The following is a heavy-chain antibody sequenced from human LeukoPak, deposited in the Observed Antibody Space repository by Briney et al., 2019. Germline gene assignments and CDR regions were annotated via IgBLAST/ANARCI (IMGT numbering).Heavy chain of an antibody. J-gene: IGHJ4*02. V-gene: IGHV3-21*01. CDR2: INPTSTSI. CDR1: GFTFSDYS. D-gene: IGHD3-22*01. CDR3: VRLRRNSDRSGYYYFYNY. Sequence: GGSLRLSCAASGFTFSDYSIKWVRQAAGKGLEWVSSINPTSTSIYYADAVKGRFTTSRDNAKSSLYLQMNSLRAEDTARYYCVRLRRNSDRSGYYYFYNYWGQGIQVTVSS.